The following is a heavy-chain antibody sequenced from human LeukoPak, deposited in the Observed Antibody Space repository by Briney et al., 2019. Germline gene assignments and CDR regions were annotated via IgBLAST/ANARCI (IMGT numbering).Heavy chain of an antibody. Sequence: SGGSLRLSCAASGFTFSSYSMNWVRQAPGKGLEWVSSISSSSSYIYYADSVKGRFTISRDNAKNSLYLQMNSLRAEDTAVYYCARERVRCGGGSSSSHYGMDVGAQGTTAPVPS. CDR1: GFTFSSYS. CDR2: ISSSSSYI. J-gene: IGHJ6*02. D-gene: IGHD2-15*01. V-gene: IGHV3-21*01. CDR3: ARERVRCGGGSSSSHYGMDV.